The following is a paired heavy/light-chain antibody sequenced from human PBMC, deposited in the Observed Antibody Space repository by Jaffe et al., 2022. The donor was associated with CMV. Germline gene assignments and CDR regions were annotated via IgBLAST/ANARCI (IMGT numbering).Light chain of an antibody. V-gene: IGLV4-60*03. CDR1: SGHSNYI. CDR2: LEGSGRY. CDR3: ETWDSNSGV. Sequence: QPVLTQSSSASASLGSSVQLTCTLSSGHSNYIIAWHQQQSGKAPRYLMKLEGSGRYNKGSGVPDRFSGSSSGADRYLSISNLQSEDEANYYCETWDSNSGVFGGGTKVTVL. J-gene: IGLJ2*01.
Heavy chain of an antibody. CDR2: IKSKSDGGAT. Sequence: EVQLVESGGGLVKSGGSLRISCAASGFTLTNAWMSWVRQAPGKGLEWVGRIKSKSDGGATDYAAPVKGRFTISRDDSKNTLYLQMNSLKTEDTAVYYCTTDLSVTVAFDYWGQGTLVTVSS. V-gene: IGHV3-15*01. CDR1: GFTLTNAW. J-gene: IGHJ4*02. CDR3: TTDLSVTVAFDY. D-gene: IGHD4-4*01.